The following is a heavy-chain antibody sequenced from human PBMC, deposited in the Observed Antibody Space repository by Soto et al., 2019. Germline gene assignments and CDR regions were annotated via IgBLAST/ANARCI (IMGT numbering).Heavy chain of an antibody. CDR2: IISIFGTA. CDR1: GGTFSSYT. V-gene: IGHV1-69*13. CDR3: ARGVAAAGTLYYYYYGMDV. J-gene: IGHJ6*02. Sequence: SVKVSCKASGGTFSSYTISWVRQAPGQGLEWKGGIISIFGTANYARKFQGRVTITADESTSTAYMELSSLRSEDTAVYYCARGVAAAGTLYYYYYGMDVWGQGTTVTVSS. D-gene: IGHD6-13*01.